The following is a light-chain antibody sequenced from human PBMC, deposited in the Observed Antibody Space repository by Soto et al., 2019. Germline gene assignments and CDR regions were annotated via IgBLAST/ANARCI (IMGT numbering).Light chain of an antibody. J-gene: IGKJ2*01. CDR2: GAS. CDR1: QSVDSN. CDR3: KQYNNWPQYT. Sequence: EIVMTQSPATLSVSPGERATLSCRASQSVDSNLAWYQQKPGQAPRLLIYGASNMATGIPASFSGSGSGTEFTLTICSLHSEYFAVYYCKQYNNWPQYTVGHRTKLEIK. V-gene: IGKV3-15*01.